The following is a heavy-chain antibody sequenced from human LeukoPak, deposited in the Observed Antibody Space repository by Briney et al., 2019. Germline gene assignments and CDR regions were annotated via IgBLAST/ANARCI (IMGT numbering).Heavy chain of an antibody. V-gene: IGHV4-34*01. CDR2: INHSGST. D-gene: IGHD1-1*01. Sequence: GSLRLSCAASGFTFSSYSMNWVRQAPGKGLEWIGEINHSGSTNYNPSLKSRVTISVDMAKNQFSLKLSSVTAADTAVYYCARIRYNLDYWGQGTLVSVSS. J-gene: IGHJ4*02. CDR1: GFTFSSYS. CDR3: ARIRYNLDY.